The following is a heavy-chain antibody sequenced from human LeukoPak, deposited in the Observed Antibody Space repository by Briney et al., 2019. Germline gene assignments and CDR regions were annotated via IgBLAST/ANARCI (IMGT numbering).Heavy chain of an antibody. CDR2: INHSGST. D-gene: IGHD4-17*01. CDR3: ARSGRLTYGDCIQNSDP. Sequence: PSETLSLTCAVYGGSFSGYYWSWIRQPPGKGLEWIGEINHSGSTNYNPPLKSRVTISVDTSKNQFSLKLSSVTAADTAVYYCARSGRLTYGDCIQNSDPWGQGTLVTVSS. V-gene: IGHV4-34*01. J-gene: IGHJ5*02. CDR1: GGSFSGYY.